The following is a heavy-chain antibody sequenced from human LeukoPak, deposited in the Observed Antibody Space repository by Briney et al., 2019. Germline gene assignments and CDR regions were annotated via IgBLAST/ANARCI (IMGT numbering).Heavy chain of an antibody. Sequence: SVKVSCKASGGTFSSYAISWVRQAPGQGLEWMGRIIPIFGTANYAQKFQGRVTITTDESTSTAYMELSSLRSEDTAVYYCARITYSGSYYFDYWGQGTLVTVSS. CDR2: IIPIFGTA. CDR1: GGTFSSYA. V-gene: IGHV1-69*05. J-gene: IGHJ4*02. CDR3: ARITYSGSYYFDY. D-gene: IGHD1-26*01.